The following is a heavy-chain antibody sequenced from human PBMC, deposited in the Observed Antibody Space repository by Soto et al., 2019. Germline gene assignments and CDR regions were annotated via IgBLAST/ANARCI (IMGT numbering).Heavy chain of an antibody. Sequence: SETLSLTCTVSGGSISSYYWSWIRQPPAKGLEWIGYIYYSGSTNYNPSLKSRVTISVDTSKNQFSLKLSSVTAADTAVYYCARAIDSYDILTGYTYYFDYWGQGTLVTVSS. D-gene: IGHD3-9*01. V-gene: IGHV4-59*01. J-gene: IGHJ4*02. CDR2: IYYSGST. CDR3: ARAIDSYDILTGYTYYFDY. CDR1: GGSISSYY.